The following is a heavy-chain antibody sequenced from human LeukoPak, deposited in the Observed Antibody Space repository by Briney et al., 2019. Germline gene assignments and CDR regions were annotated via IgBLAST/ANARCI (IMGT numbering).Heavy chain of an antibody. D-gene: IGHD1-20*01. CDR2: ISAYIGNT. V-gene: IGHV1-18*01. Sequence: GASVKVSCKASGYTFNSHGITWVRQAPGQGLEWMGWISAYIGNTNYAQKLQGRVTITADKSTSTAYMELSRLRSEDTAVYYCARDRITGTFDWFDPWGQGTLVTVSS. J-gene: IGHJ5*02. CDR1: GYTFNSHG. CDR3: ARDRITGTFDWFDP.